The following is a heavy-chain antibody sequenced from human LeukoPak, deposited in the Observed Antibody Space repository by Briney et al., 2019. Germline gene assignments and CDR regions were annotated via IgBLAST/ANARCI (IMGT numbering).Heavy chain of an antibody. CDR3: ARRRLQDYFDY. CDR2: IYDRGST. V-gene: IGHV4-59*08. CDR1: GGSISSYY. J-gene: IGHJ4*02. Sequence: PSETLSLTCTVSGGSISSYYWSWIRQPPGKGLEWIGNIYDRGSTKYNPSLKSRVTISVDTSKNQFSLRLSSVTAADTAVYYCARRRLQDYFDYWGQGTLVTVSS. D-gene: IGHD6-25*01.